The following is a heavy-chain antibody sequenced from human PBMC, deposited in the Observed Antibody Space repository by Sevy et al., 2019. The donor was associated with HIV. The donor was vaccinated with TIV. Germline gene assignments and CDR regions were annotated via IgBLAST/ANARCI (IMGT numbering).Heavy chain of an antibody. CDR2: VYYNGAT. Sequence: SETLSLTCTVSGGSLSRYYWSWIRQSPGKGLEWIGYVYYNGATNYNPSLKSRLSLALDTSNNQFSLSLGSVTAADTAVYYWARELGAVWTGRYHQYPYSMDVWGHGTTVTVSS. CDR1: GGSLSRYY. CDR3: ARELGAVWTGRYHQYPYSMDV. J-gene: IGHJ6*02. D-gene: IGHD3-16*01. V-gene: IGHV4-59*01.